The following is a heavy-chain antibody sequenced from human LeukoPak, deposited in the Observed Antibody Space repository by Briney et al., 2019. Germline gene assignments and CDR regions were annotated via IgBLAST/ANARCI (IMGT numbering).Heavy chain of an antibody. CDR2: IYNNGNT. Sequence: KTSETLSLTCTVSGFSISSYYWTWIRQPPGKGLEWIGYIYNNGNTNYNPSLKSRVTISVDTSKNQFSLNLSSVTAAGTAVYYCARGSGWAVAYWFDPWGQGTQVTVSS. V-gene: IGHV4-59*01. CDR3: ARGSGWAVAYWFDP. J-gene: IGHJ5*02. CDR1: GFSISSYY. D-gene: IGHD6-19*01.